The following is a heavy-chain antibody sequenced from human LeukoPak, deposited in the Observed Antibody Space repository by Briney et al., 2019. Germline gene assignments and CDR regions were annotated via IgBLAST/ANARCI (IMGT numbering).Heavy chain of an antibody. CDR3: ARALRTSYYYYYMDV. J-gene: IGHJ6*03. CDR2: IIPIFGTA. Sequence: SVTVSCTASGGTFTSYAISWVRQAPGQGLEWMGGIIPIFGTANYAQKFQGRVTITTDESTSTAYMELSSLRSEDTAVYYCARALRTSYYYYYMDVWGKGTTVTVSS. D-gene: IGHD1-14*01. CDR1: GGTFTSYA. V-gene: IGHV1-69*05.